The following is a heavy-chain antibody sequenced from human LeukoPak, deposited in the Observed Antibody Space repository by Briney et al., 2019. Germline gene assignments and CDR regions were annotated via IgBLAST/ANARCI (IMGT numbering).Heavy chain of an antibody. J-gene: IGHJ4*02. D-gene: IGHD6-6*01. CDR1: GYTFTGYY. CDR3: ARGGAARATGGAGNFDY. CDR2: INPNSGGT. Sequence: ASVKVSCKASGYTFTGYYMHWVRQAPGQGLEWMGWINPNSGGTNYAQKFQGRVTMTRDTSISTAYMELSRLRSDDTAVYYCARGGAARATGGAGNFDYWGQGTLVTVSS. V-gene: IGHV1-2*02.